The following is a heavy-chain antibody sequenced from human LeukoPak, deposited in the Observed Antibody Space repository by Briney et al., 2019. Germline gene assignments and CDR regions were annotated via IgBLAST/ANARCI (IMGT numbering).Heavy chain of an antibody. D-gene: IGHD3-22*01. CDR3: ARSPYYDSSGYYGSPDWYFDL. Sequence: SVKVSCKASGGTFSSYAISWVRQAPGQGLEWMGGIIPIFGTVNYAQKFQGRVTITADESTSTAYMELSSLRSEDTAVYYCARSPYYDSSGYYGSPDWYFDLWGRGTLVTVSS. CDR2: IIPIFGTV. V-gene: IGHV1-69*13. CDR1: GGTFSSYA. J-gene: IGHJ2*01.